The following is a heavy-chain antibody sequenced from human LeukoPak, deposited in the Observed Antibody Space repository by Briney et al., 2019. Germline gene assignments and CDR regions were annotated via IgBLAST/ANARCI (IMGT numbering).Heavy chain of an antibody. D-gene: IGHD6-13*01. Sequence: SETLSLSCTVSGYSITTVYYWGWVRQPPGKGLEWIASIDPNGNTYHNSSLRSRVTMSRDTSKNQFFLRLSAVTAADTAVYYCARVRQGSQSDYWGQGTLVTVSS. CDR3: ARVRQGSQSDY. CDR1: GYSITTVYY. V-gene: IGHV4-38-2*02. CDR2: IDPNGNT. J-gene: IGHJ4*02.